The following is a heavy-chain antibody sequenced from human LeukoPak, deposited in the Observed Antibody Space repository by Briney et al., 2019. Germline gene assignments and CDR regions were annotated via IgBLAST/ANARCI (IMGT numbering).Heavy chain of an antibody. J-gene: IGHJ5*02. D-gene: IGHD3-3*01. CDR1: GYTFTGYY. V-gene: IGHV1-2*02. Sequence: ASVKVSCKASGYTFTGYYMHWVRQAPGQGLEWMGWINPNSGGTNYAQKFQGRVTMTRDTSISTAYMELSRLRSDDTAVYYCARDRNRITIFGVVSTAFDPWGQGTLVTVSS. CDR3: ARDRNRITIFGVVSTAFDP. CDR2: INPNSGGT.